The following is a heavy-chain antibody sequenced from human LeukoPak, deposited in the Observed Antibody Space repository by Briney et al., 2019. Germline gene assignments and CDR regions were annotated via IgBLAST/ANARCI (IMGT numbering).Heavy chain of an antibody. Sequence: GASVKVSCKXSGYTFTGYYMHWVRQAPGQGLEGMGWINPNSGGTNYAQKFQGRVTMTRDTSISTAYMELSRLRSDDTAVYYCARDLFGYDFWSGYSGYFDYWGQGTLVTVSS. CDR2: INPNSGGT. CDR1: GYTFTGYY. D-gene: IGHD3-3*01. V-gene: IGHV1-2*02. J-gene: IGHJ4*02. CDR3: ARDLFGYDFWSGYSGYFDY.